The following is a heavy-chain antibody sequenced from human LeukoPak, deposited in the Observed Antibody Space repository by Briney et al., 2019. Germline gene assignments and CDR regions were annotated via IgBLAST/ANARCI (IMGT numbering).Heavy chain of an antibody. CDR2: INSDGSSV. V-gene: IGHV3-74*01. D-gene: IGHD3-9*01. J-gene: IGHJ5*02. CDR3: ARSYDILTGYSPFDP. CDR1: GFTFSSYW. Sequence: PGGSLRLSCAASGFTFSSYWMHWVRQAPGKGLVWVSRINSDGSSVSYADSVKGRFTIFRDNAKNTLYLQMNSLRAEDTAVYYCARSYDILTGYSPFDPWGQGTLVTVSS.